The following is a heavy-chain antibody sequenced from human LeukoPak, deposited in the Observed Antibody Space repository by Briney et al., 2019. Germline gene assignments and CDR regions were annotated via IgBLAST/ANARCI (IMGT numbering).Heavy chain of an antibody. D-gene: IGHD6-6*01. CDR3: AREMAVSSSASYYFDY. J-gene: IGHJ4*02. Sequence: ASVKVSCRASGYSFTGYYMHWVRQAPGQGLEWMGWINPNSGGTNYAQKFQGRVTMTRDTSISTAYMELSRLRSDDTAVYYCAREMAVSSSASYYFDYWGQGTLVTVSS. CDR2: INPNSGGT. V-gene: IGHV1-2*02. CDR1: GYSFTGYY.